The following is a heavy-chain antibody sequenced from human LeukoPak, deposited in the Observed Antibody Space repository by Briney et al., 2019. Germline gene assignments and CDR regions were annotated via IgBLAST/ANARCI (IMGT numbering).Heavy chain of an antibody. J-gene: IGHJ4*02. D-gene: IGHD6-13*01. CDR3: AKDRIYSSSWYYFDY. CDR2: ISGSGGST. Sequence: GGSLRLSCAASGFTFSSYAMSWVRQAPGKGLEWVSAISGSGGSTYYADSVKGRFTISRDNSKTTLYLQMNSLRAEDTAVYYCAKDRIYSSSWYYFDYWGQGTLVTVSS. V-gene: IGHV3-23*01. CDR1: GFTFSSYA.